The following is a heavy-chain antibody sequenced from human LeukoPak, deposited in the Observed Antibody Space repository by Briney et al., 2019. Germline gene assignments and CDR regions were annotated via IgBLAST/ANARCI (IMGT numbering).Heavy chain of an antibody. CDR2: ISSSGSTT. D-gene: IGHD6-19*01. V-gene: IGHV3-48*03. CDR1: GFTFSSYE. Sequence: GGSLRVSCAASGFTFSSYEMSWVRQAPGKGLEWVSYISSSGSTTYYADSVKGRFTISRDKAKNSLYLQMNSRRGEDTAVDYCARRRGYSSGWGGFDIWGQGTMVTVSS. CDR3: ARRRGYSSGWGGFDI. J-gene: IGHJ3*02.